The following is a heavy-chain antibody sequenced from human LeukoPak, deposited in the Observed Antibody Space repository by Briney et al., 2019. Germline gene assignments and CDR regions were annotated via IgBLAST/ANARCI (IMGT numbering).Heavy chain of an antibody. CDR3: ARDRPLIGGMDV. D-gene: IGHD2-15*01. V-gene: IGHV3-9*01. Sequence: GGSLRLSCAASGFTFDDYAMHWVRQAPGKGLEWVSGISWNSGSIGYADSVKGRFTISRDNAKNSLYLQMNSLRAEDTAVYYSARDRPLIGGMDVWGQGTTVTVSS. J-gene: IGHJ6*02. CDR2: ISWNSGSI. CDR1: GFTFDDYA.